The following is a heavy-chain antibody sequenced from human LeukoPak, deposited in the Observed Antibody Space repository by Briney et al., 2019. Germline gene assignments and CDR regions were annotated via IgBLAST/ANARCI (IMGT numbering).Heavy chain of an antibody. CDR3: ARGRRYGGNPYYFDY. V-gene: IGHV4-34*01. Sequence: TSETLSLTCAVYGGSFSGYYWSWIRQPPGKGLGWIGEINHSGSTNYNPSLKSRVTISVDTSKNQFSLKLSSVTAADTAVYYCARGRRYGGNPYYFDYWGQGTLVTLSS. J-gene: IGHJ4*02. CDR2: INHSGST. CDR1: GGSFSGYY. D-gene: IGHD4-23*01.